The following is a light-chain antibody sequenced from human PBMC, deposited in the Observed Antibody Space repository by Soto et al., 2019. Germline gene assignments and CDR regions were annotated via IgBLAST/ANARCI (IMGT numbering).Light chain of an antibody. CDR2: EAT. J-gene: IGLJ3*02. V-gene: IGLV2-8*01. CDR1: SSDVGGYNY. CDR3: SSYAASNNFYFV. Sequence: QLVLTQPPSASGSPGQSVTISCTGTSSDVGGYNYVSWYQQYPGRAPKLMIYEATKRPSGVPDRFSGSKSGNTASLTVSGLQAEDEADYYCSSYAASNNFYFVFGGGTKLTVL.